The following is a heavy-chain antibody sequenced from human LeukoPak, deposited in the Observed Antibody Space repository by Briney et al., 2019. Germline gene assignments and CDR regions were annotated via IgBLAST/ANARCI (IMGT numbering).Heavy chain of an antibody. CDR1: GFTFSSYN. V-gene: IGHV3-48*04. CDR2: ISSGGTTI. Sequence: GGSLRLSCAASGFTFSSYNMNWVRQAPGKGLEWVSYISSGGTTIYYADSVKGRFTISRDNAKTSLYLQMNSLRAEDTAVYYCARARYYDSSGTGDAFDIWGQGTMVTVSS. J-gene: IGHJ3*02. D-gene: IGHD3-22*01. CDR3: ARARYYDSSGTGDAFDI.